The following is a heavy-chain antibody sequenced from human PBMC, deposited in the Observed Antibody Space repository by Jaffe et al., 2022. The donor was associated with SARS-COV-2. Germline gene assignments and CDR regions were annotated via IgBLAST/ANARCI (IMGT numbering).Heavy chain of an antibody. V-gene: IGHV3-11*01. CDR3: ARDLGGNCCNWFDP. D-gene: IGHD2-15*01. CDR2: ISSTGSTI. Sequence: QVQLVESGGGLVKPGGSLRLSCAASGFTLGDYYMTWIRQAPGKGLEWLSYISSTGSTIYYADSVRGRFTISRDNAKNSLYLQMNSLRAEDTAVYYCARDLGGNCCNWFDPWGQGTLVTVSS. CDR1: GFTLGDYY. J-gene: IGHJ5*02.